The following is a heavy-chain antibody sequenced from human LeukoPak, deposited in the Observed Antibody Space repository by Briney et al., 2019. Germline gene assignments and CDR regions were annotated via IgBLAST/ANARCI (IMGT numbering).Heavy chain of an antibody. CDR2: ISYDGSNK. CDR1: GFTFSSYA. Sequence: GGSLRLSCAASGFTFSSYAMHWVRQAPGKGLEWVAVISYDGSNKYYADSVKGRFTISRDNAKNSLSLQMNSLRAEDTALYYCTKDKSYSNLSGGPFDYWGQGTLVTVSS. CDR3: TKDKSYSNLSGGPFDY. D-gene: IGHD2-15*01. V-gene: IGHV3-30*04. J-gene: IGHJ4*02.